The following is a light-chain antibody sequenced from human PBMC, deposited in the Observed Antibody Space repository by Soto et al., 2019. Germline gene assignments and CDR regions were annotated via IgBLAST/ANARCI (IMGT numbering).Light chain of an antibody. CDR1: QSVSSY. V-gene: IGKV3-11*01. J-gene: IGKJ4*01. CDR3: QQRSNWPWST. CDR2: DAS. Sequence: EIVLTQSPATLSLSPGERATLSCRASQSVSSYLAWYQQKPGQAPRLLIYDASNRATGIPARFSGSGSGTDFTLTISSLEPEDFAVYYCQQRSNWPWSTFRGGTKVEIK.